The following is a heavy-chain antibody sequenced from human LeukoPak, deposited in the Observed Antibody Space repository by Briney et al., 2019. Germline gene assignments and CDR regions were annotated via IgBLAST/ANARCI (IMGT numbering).Heavy chain of an antibody. Sequence: GGPLRLSCAASGFTFSSYGMHWVRQAPGKGLEWVAVISYDGSNKYYADSVKGRFTISRDNSKNTLYLQMNSLRAEDTAVYYCAKATWQYPVSWGQGTLVTVSS. J-gene: IGHJ5*02. CDR2: ISYDGSNK. CDR1: GFTFSSYG. V-gene: IGHV3-30*18. D-gene: IGHD2-2*01. CDR3: AKATWQYPVS.